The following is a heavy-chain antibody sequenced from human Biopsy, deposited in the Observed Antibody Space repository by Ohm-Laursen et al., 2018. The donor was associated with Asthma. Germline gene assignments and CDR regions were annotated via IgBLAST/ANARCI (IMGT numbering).Heavy chain of an antibody. V-gene: IGHV4-61*01. CDR1: GGPVSSGSYY. D-gene: IGHD2-15*01. CDR2: IPYSGST. Sequence: SDTLSLTCTVSGGPVSSGSYYWSWIRQPPGKGLAWVSYIPYSGSTDYNPSLMSRLTISMDTSKNQYSLKLSSVTAADTAVYYCARVPTTLRYFDLWGRGTLVTVSS. J-gene: IGHJ2*01. CDR3: ARVPTTLRYFDL.